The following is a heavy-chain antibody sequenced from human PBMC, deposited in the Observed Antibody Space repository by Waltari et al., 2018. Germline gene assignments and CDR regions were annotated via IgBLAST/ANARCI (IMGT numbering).Heavy chain of an antibody. V-gene: IGHV3-21*01. D-gene: IGHD2-15*01. Sequence: EVQLVESGGGLVKPGGSLRLSCAASGLTFSIYSMNWVRQAPGKGREWVSSISSSSRYIYYADSVKGRFTISRDKAKNSLYLQMNSLRAEDTAVYYCARDTRWNYWGQGTLVTVSS. CDR2: ISSSSRYI. CDR1: GLTFSIYS. J-gene: IGHJ4*02. CDR3: ARDTRWNY.